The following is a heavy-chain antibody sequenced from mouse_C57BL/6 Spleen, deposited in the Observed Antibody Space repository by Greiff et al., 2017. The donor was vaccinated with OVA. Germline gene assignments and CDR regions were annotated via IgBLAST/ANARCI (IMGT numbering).Heavy chain of an antibody. Sequence: VKLMESGPGLVQPSQSLSITCTVSGFSLTSYGVHWVRQSPGKGLEWLGVIWSGGSTDYNAAFISRLSISKDNSKSQVFFKMNSLQADDTAIYYCARNDGNYLSWFAYWGQGTLVTVSA. J-gene: IGHJ3*01. V-gene: IGHV2-2*01. CDR2: IWSGGST. D-gene: IGHD2-1*01. CDR3: ARNDGNYLSWFAY. CDR1: GFSLTSYG.